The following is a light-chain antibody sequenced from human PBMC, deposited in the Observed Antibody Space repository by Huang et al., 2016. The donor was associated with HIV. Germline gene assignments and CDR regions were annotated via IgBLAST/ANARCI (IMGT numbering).Light chain of an antibody. Sequence: DIQITQSPRTLSASVGDRVTITCRASQSVSTWLSWYQLKPVKPPKLLIYKASTLETGVPSRFSGSGSGTEFTLTISSLQPDDFATYYCQQYSSFWTFGQGTKV. CDR3: QQYSSFWT. CDR1: QSVSTW. J-gene: IGKJ1*01. V-gene: IGKV1-5*03. CDR2: KAS.